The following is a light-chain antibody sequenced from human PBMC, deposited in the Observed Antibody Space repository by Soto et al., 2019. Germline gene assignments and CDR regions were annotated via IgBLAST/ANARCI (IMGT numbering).Light chain of an antibody. J-gene: IGLJ2*01. CDR1: SSDVGGYNY. V-gene: IGLV2-11*01. CDR2: DVS. Sequence: QSALTQPXSVSXSPGQSVTIXCTGTSSDVGGYNYVSWYQQHPGKAPKLMIYDVSKRPSGVPDRFSGSKSGNTASLTISGLQAEDEADYYCCSYAGSYTGVFGGGTKLTVL. CDR3: CSYAGSYTGV.